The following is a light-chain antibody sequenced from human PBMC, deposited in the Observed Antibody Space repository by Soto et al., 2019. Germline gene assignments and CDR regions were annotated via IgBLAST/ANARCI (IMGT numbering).Light chain of an antibody. CDR3: QQYGSSPRT. Sequence: EIVLTQSPGTLSLSPGERATLSCRASQSVSNNYLAWYQQKPGQAPRLLIYGASSRATGIPDRFSGSGSGTEFTLTSSRLEPEDFAVFYCQQYGSSPRTFGKGTRVEIK. J-gene: IGKJ1*01. V-gene: IGKV3-20*01. CDR1: QSVSNNY. CDR2: GAS.